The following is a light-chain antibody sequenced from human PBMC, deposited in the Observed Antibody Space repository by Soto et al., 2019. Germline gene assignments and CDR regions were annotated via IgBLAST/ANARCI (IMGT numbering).Light chain of an antibody. CDR1: ESVSNN. CDR2: GAS. Sequence: EILLTQSPATLSVSPGEGVTLSCRASESVSNNLAWYQHKPGQPPRLLIYGASTRATGIPARFSGSGSWTQFTLTISSLQSEAFAIYYCQQYKDWPPVTFGPGTKVEIK. CDR3: QQYKDWPPVT. J-gene: IGKJ3*01. V-gene: IGKV3-15*01.